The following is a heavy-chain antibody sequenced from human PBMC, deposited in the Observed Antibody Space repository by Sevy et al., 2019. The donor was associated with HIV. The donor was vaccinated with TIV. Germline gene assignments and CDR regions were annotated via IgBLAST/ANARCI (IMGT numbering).Heavy chain of an antibody. V-gene: IGHV3-23*01. CDR1: GFTFSKYS. Sequence: GGSLRLSCAASGFTFSKYSMSWIRQTPGKGLEWVSTFSFDCGKINYADSVKGRFTISRDDSRNTFYLQMNSLRAEDTAIYYCVREGCTKPHDYWGQGTVVTVSS. CDR2: FSFDCGKI. J-gene: IGHJ4*02. CDR3: VREGCTKPHDY. D-gene: IGHD2-8*01.